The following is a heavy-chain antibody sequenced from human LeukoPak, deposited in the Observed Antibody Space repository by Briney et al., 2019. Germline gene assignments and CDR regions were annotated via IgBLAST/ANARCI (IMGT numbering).Heavy chain of an antibody. CDR3: ARDLIQLWLRGFIGY. Sequence: GGSLRLSCAASGFTFSSYAMHCVRQAPGKGRGWVAVISYDGSNKYYADSVKGRFTISRDNSKNTLYLQMNSLRAEDTAVYYCARDLIQLWLRGFIGYWSQGTLATVYS. J-gene: IGHJ4*02. D-gene: IGHD5-18*01. V-gene: IGHV3-30*04. CDR1: GFTFSSYA. CDR2: ISYDGSNK.